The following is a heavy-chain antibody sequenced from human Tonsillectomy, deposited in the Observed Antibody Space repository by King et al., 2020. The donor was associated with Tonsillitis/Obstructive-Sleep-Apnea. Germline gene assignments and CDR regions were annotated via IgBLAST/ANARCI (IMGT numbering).Heavy chain of an antibody. Sequence: VQLQQWGAGLLKPSETLSLTCAVYGGSFSGYYWSWIRQPPGKGLEWIGEINHSGSTNYNPSLKSRVTISVDTSKNQFSLKLTSVTAADTAVYYCARIPDIVVPIDFWGQGTLVTVSS. CDR3: ARIPDIVVPIDF. D-gene: IGHD2-2*01. CDR2: INHSGST. CDR1: GGSFSGYY. J-gene: IGHJ4*02. V-gene: IGHV4-34*01.